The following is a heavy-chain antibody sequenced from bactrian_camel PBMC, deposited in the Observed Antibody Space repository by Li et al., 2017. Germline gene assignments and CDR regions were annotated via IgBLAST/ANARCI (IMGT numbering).Heavy chain of an antibody. CDR3: AAEPKDFCPTQTWYIERTYDT. V-gene: IGHV3-3*01. Sequence: QVQLVESGGGSVQVGGSMTLSCIGSGDTFLNSSMGWFRQAPGQERKGVAAIYSEGGTTYYSDSVKGRFTIFQDNAKNTVYLQMNSLKLEDTAMYYCAAEPKDFCPTQTWYIERTYDTWGQGTQVTVS. CDR2: IYSEGGTT. D-gene: IGHD6*01. CDR1: GDTFLNSS. J-gene: IGHJ6*01.